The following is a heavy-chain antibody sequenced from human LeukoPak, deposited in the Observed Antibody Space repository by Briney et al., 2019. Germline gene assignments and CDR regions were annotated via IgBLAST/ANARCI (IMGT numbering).Heavy chain of an antibody. CDR3: AHRAGVDGDLDY. Sequence: KMSGPTLVNPTQTLTLTCTFSEFSLSTSGVGVGWICQPPGKALEWLALIYWDDDKRYSPSLRSRLTITKDTSKNLVVLTMTNMDPVDTATYYCAHRAGVDGDLDYWGQGTLVTVSS. J-gene: IGHJ4*02. CDR1: EFSLSTSGVG. V-gene: IGHV2-5*02. D-gene: IGHD4-17*01. CDR2: IYWDDDK.